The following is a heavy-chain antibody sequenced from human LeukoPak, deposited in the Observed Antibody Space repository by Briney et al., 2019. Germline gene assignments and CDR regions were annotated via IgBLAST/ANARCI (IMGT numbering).Heavy chain of an antibody. D-gene: IGHD6-19*01. J-gene: IGHJ4*02. CDR3: ARDIAVSGNYFDN. CDR1: GFTFSNYW. Sequence: GGSLRLSCAASGFTFSNYWMHWVRQAPGKGLVWVSRINGDGSSTNYADSVEGRFTISRDNAKNTLYLQMDSLTAEDTAVYYCARDIAVSGNYFDNWGQGALVTVSS. V-gene: IGHV3-74*01. CDR2: INGDGSST.